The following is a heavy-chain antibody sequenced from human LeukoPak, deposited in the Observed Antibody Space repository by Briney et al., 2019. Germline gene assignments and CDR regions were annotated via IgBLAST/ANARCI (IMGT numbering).Heavy chain of an antibody. Sequence: ASVKISCKASGYTFINNWMHWVRQAPGQGLEWIGLINPAGTGTLYAQKFQGRVTMTRDVSTSTDYMELKSLRSEDTAVYYCARNSGWYGVSWGQGTLVTVSS. V-gene: IGHV1-46*01. CDR2: INPAGTGT. CDR3: ARNSGWYGVS. CDR1: GYTFINNW. D-gene: IGHD6-19*01. J-gene: IGHJ4*02.